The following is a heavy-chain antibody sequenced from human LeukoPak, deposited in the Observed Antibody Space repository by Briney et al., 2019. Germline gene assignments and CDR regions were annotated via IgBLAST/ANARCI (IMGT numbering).Heavy chain of an antibody. Sequence: PAGAPLLFCAASSFTFISNNINCVRRAPAEEVQEFSHIIRSSAVLYYAASVKGRFTISRDNAKNSLYLQMSSLRAEDTAVYYCAGSPDLYSSSWSSHYYHGLDVWGQGTTVAVSS. J-gene: IGHJ6*02. D-gene: IGHD6-13*01. CDR2: IIRSSAVL. CDR1: SFTFISNN. V-gene: IGHV3-48*01. CDR3: AGSPDLYSSSWSSHYYHGLDV.